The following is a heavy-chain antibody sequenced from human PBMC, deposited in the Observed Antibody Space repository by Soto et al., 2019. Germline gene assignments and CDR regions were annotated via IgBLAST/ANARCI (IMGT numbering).Heavy chain of an antibody. CDR1: GYTFTSYG. V-gene: IGHV1-18*01. CDR2: ISAYNGNT. Sequence: QVQLVQSGAEVKKPGASVKVSCKASGYTFTSYGISWVRQARGQGLEWMGWISAYNGNTNYAQKLQGRVTMTTDTSTSTAYMELRSLRSDDTAVYYCARDCSYYDSSGCFDYWGQGTLVTVSS. CDR3: ARDCSYYDSSGCFDY. D-gene: IGHD3-22*01. J-gene: IGHJ4*02.